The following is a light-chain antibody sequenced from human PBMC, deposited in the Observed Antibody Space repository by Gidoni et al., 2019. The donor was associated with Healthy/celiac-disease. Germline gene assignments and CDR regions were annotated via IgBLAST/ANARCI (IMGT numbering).Light chain of an antibody. CDR1: QCVSSY. CDR3: QQRSNWPRT. J-gene: IGKJ1*01. V-gene: IGKV3-11*01. Sequence: ELVSTQPPATLSLSPGERATLSCRASQCVSSYLAWYQQKPGQAPRLLIYDASNRATGIPARFSGSGSGTDFTLTISSLEPEDFAVYYCQQRSNWPRTFGQGTKVEIK. CDR2: DAS.